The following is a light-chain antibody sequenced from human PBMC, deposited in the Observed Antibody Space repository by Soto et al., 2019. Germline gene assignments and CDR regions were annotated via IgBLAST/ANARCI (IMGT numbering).Light chain of an antibody. CDR2: EGS. V-gene: IGLV2-23*03. CDR3: CSYAGISTFVV. J-gene: IGLJ2*01. Sequence: QSALTQPASVSGSPGQSITITWTETSSDVGTYNLVSWYQQHPGKAPKLMIYEGSKRPSGVSNRFSGSKSGNTASLTISGLQAEDEADYYCCSYAGISTFVVFGGGTKLTVL. CDR1: SSDVGTYNL.